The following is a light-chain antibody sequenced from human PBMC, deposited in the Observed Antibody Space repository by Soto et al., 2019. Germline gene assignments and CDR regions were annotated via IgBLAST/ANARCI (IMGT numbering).Light chain of an antibody. J-gene: IGKJ3*01. V-gene: IGKV3-15*01. Sequence: EIVMTQSPATLSVSPGERATLSCRASQSVSSNLAWYQQKPGQAPRLLIYGASTRATGIPARFSGSGSGTEFTLTIRNLQSEDFAVYYCQQAGTFGPGTKVDIK. CDR1: QSVSSN. CDR2: GAS. CDR3: QQAGT.